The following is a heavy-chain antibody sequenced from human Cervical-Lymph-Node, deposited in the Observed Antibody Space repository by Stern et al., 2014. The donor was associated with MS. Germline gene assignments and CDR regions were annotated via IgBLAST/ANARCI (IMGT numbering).Heavy chain of an antibody. D-gene: IGHD6-19*01. J-gene: IGHJ3*01. CDR1: GASVSRGSYY. CDR3: ASQWVADGLKY. CDR2: IYTSGST. V-gene: IGHV4-61*02. Sequence: QLQLQESGPGLVKPSETLSLSCTVSGASVSRGSYYWTWIRQPAGKGLEWIGYIYTSGSTSYDPSLKSRVTISLDTSKNQFSLKLTSVTAADTAMYYCASQWVADGLKYWGHGAMVTVSS.